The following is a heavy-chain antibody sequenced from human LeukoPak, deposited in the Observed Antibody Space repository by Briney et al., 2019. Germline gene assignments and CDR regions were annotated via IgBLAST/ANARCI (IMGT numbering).Heavy chain of an antibody. CDR3: AREKEAAAGQTYYFDY. CDR1: GFIFSSYE. V-gene: IGHV3-48*03. CDR2: IGSSGSTV. J-gene: IGHJ4*02. Sequence: GGSLRLSCAASGFIFSSYEMNWVRQAPGKGLEWVSYIGSSGSTVYYADSVKGRFTISRDNANNSLYLQMNSLRAEDTAVYYCAREKEAAAGQTYYFDYWGQGTLVTVSS. D-gene: IGHD6-13*01.